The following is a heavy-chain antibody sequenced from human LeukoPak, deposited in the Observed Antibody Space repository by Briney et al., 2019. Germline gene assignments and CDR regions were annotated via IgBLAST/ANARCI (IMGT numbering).Heavy chain of an antibody. V-gene: IGHV4-61*02. CDR2: IYTSGST. Sequence: PSETLSLTCTVSGGSISSGSYYWSWIRQPAGKGLEWIGRIYTSGSTNYNPSLKSRVTISVDTSKNQFSLKLSSVTAADTAVYYCARVWVSSEQYQLLPRYWYFDLWGRGTLVTVSS. CDR3: ARVWVSSEQYQLLPRYWYFDL. J-gene: IGHJ2*01. CDR1: GGSISSGSYY. D-gene: IGHD2-2*01.